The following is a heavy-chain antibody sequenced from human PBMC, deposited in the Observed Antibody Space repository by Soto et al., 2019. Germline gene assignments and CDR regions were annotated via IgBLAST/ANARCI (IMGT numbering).Heavy chain of an antibody. D-gene: IGHD1-7*01. CDR2: LSRSGGAT. Sequence: GGSLRLSCVTSAFSLTSCSMSWVRQTPGKGLEWVSALSRSGGATYYADSVKGRFTISRDTSTNTLYLQISNLRAEDTAIYYCAKGEMAKIRNSFDPWGQGTLVTVSA. V-gene: IGHV3-23*01. CDR1: AFSLTSCS. CDR3: AKGEMAKIRNSFDP. J-gene: IGHJ5*02.